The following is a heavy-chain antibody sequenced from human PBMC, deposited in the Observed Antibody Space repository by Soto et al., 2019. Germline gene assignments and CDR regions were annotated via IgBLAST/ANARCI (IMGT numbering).Heavy chain of an antibody. CDR3: ARVEDYYDSSGYYYFRDYYYGMDV. D-gene: IGHD3-22*01. CDR1: GGSISSYY. CDR2: IYYSGST. Sequence: SETLSLTCTVSGGSISSYYWSWIRQPPGKGLEWIGYIYYSGSTNYNPSLKSRVTISVDTSKNQFSLKLSSVTAADTAVYYCARVEDYYDSSGYYYFRDYYYGMDVWGQGTTVTVS. V-gene: IGHV4-59*01. J-gene: IGHJ6*02.